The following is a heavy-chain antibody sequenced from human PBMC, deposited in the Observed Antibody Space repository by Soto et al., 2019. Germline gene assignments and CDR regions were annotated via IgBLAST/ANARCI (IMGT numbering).Heavy chain of an antibody. CDR3: CRGPYHPQCSRLHADY. Sequence: GGSLRLSCAASGFSFNGYGMYWVRQAPGKGLEWVAIISCDGDHKFYLDNVRGRFTVSRDNSKNTLYLQMNSLRAEETAVYYYCRGPYHPQCSRLHADYWGQGTVVTVSS. CDR1: GFSFNGYG. CDR2: ISCDGDHK. J-gene: IGHJ4*02. D-gene: IGHD2-15*01. V-gene: IGHV3-30*03.